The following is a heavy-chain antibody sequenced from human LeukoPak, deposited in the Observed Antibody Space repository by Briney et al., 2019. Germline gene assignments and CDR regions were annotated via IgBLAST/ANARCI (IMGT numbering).Heavy chain of an antibody. CDR3: AKEAQSSGRYLPEYYFDS. D-gene: IGHD3-22*01. Sequence: PGRSLRLSCEGSGFDFSRYGMHWVRQAPGKGLEWVAMIWFDESNKYYVDSVQGRFTISRDNSKNMMYLQMNSLRVEDTAVYYCAKEAQSSGRYLPEYYFDSWGQGTLVTASS. V-gene: IGHV3-33*06. J-gene: IGHJ4*02. CDR1: GFDFSRYG. CDR2: IWFDESNK.